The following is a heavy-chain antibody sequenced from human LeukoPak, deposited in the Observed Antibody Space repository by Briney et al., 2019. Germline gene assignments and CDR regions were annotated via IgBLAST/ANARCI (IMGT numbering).Heavy chain of an antibody. CDR3: AIPLWDY. Sequence: PGGSLRLSCAASGFTFSGYGMHWVRQAPGKGLEWVAVISYDGSNKYYADSVKGRFTISRDNSKNTLYLQMNSLRAEDTAVYYCAIPLWDYWGQGTLVTVSS. V-gene: IGHV3-30*03. CDR1: GFTFSGYG. CDR2: ISYDGSNK. J-gene: IGHJ4*02.